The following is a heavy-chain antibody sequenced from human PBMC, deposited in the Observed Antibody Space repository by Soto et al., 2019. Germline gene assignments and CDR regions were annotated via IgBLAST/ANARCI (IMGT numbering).Heavy chain of an antibody. Sequence: XVSCKASGYTFTSYGISWVRQAPGQGLERMGWISAYNGNTNYAQKLQGRVTMTTDTSTSTAYMELRRLRSDDTAVYYCAXXXXXXXXDRWYYYYGMDVWGQGTTVTVSS. D-gene: IGHD3-16*02. V-gene: IGHV1-18*01. CDR2: ISAYNGNT. CDR3: AXXXXXXXXDRWYYYYGMDV. CDR1: GYTFTSYG. J-gene: IGHJ6*02.